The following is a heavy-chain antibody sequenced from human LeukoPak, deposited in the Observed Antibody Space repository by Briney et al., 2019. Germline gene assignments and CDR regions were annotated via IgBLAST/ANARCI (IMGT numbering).Heavy chain of an antibody. CDR1: GFTFSTYW. CDR3: VRVEPTESGKPDS. Sequence: GGSLRLSCAASGFTFSTYWMQWVRQAPGKGLVFVSRINPDGTTTNHADSVKCRFTISRDNAKNTLSLPLSSLTVEATAVYYSVRVEPTESGKPDSWGPGTLGTAS. J-gene: IGHJ5*01. CDR2: INPDGTTT. D-gene: IGHD1-14*01. V-gene: IGHV3-74*01.